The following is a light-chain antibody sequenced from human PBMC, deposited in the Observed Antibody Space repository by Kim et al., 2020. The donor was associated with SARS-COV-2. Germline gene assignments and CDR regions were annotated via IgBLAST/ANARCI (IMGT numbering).Light chain of an antibody. Sequence: AAGKTARITCGSNNIGVKSVHWYQQKTGQAPVLVIYYDTNRPSGVPERISGSNSGNTATLTISRVEAGDEADYYCQVWDSISDHWVFGGGTKLSVL. CDR1: NIGVKS. J-gene: IGLJ3*02. CDR3: QVWDSISDHWV. CDR2: YDT. V-gene: IGLV3-21*04.